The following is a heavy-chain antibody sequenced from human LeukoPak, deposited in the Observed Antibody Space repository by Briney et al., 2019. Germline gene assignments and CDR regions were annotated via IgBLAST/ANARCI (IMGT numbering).Heavy chain of an antibody. J-gene: IGHJ5*02. CDR1: GGTFSSYA. CDR3: ARDWTYCSSTSCYSGFDP. Sequence: ASVKVSCKASGGTFSSYAISWVRQAPGQGLEWMGWISAYNGNTNYAQKLQGRVTMTTDTSTSTAYMELRSLRSDDTAVYYCARDWTYCSSTSCYSGFDPWGQGTLVTVSS. CDR2: ISAYNGNT. V-gene: IGHV1-18*01. D-gene: IGHD2-2*01.